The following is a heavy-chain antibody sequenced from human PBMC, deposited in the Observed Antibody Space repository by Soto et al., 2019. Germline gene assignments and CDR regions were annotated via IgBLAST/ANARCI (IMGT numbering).Heavy chain of an antibody. CDR2: IFYSGST. D-gene: IGHD3-10*01. CDR3: AKLTYYYGSGSYSLEY. Sequence: SETLSLTCTVSGGSISSDYLSWIRQPPGKGLEWIGYIFYSGSTNYNPSLKSRVAISVDRSKNQFSLKLSSVTAADTAVYYCAKLTYYYGSGSYSLEYWGQGIQVTVSS. J-gene: IGHJ4*02. CDR1: GGSISSDY. V-gene: IGHV4-59*01.